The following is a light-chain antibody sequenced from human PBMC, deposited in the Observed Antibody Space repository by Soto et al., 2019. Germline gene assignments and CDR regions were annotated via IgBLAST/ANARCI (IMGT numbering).Light chain of an antibody. Sequence: QSALTQPRSVSGSPGQSVTISCAGTSSDVGDYDYVSWYKQHPGKAPKIMIYDVTKRPSGVPDRFSGSKSGSTASLTISGLQADDEADYYCSSYAGSYTWVFGGGTTLTVL. CDR2: DVT. J-gene: IGLJ3*02. CDR1: SSDVGDYDY. CDR3: SSYAGSYTWV. V-gene: IGLV2-11*01.